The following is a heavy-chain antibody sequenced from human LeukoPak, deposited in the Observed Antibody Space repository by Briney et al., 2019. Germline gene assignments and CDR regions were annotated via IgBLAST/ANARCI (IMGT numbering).Heavy chain of an antibody. V-gene: IGHV4-59*01. CDR2: IYYSGST. J-gene: IGHJ6*03. CDR1: GGSISSYY. CDR3: ARGWATVTTLYYYYYMDV. D-gene: IGHD4-17*01. Sequence: SETLSLTCTVSGGSISSYYWSWIRQPPGKGLEWIGYIYYSGSTNYNPSLKSRVTISVDTSKNQFSLKLCSVTAADTAVYYCARGWATVTTLYYYYYMDVWGKGTTVTVSS.